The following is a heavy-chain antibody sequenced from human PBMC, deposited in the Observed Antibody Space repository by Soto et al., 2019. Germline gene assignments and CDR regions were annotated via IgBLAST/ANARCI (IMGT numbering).Heavy chain of an antibody. D-gene: IGHD1-1*01. Sequence: SLRLSCAASKFHFNFNAMTWVRQAPGKGLEWVSTIGTSSSSKYYADSVKGRFTISRDNSKNTLYLKMNSLRAEDTAVYYCAKDSRNTISHVDYWGQGTLVTVSS. V-gene: IGHV3-23*01. CDR2: IGTSSSSK. CDR3: AKDSRNTISHVDY. J-gene: IGHJ4*02. CDR1: KFHFNFNA.